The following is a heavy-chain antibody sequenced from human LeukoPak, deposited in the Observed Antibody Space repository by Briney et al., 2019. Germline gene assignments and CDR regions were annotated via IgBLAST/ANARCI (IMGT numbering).Heavy chain of an antibody. CDR3: AREPPGGSGGRWFDY. J-gene: IGHJ4*02. CDR1: GGSISSYY. CDR2: IYYSGST. V-gene: IGHV4-59*01. D-gene: IGHD6-19*01. Sequence: PSETLSLTCTVSGGSISSYYWSWIRQPPGKGLEWIGYIYYSGSTNYNPSLKSRVTISVDTSKNQFSLKLSSVTAADTAVYYCAREPPGGSGGRWFDYWGQGTLVTVSS.